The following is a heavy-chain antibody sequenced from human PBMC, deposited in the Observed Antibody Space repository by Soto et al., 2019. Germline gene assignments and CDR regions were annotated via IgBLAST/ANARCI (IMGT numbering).Heavy chain of an antibody. CDR1: SDSISSYY. V-gene: IGHV4-59*07. D-gene: IGHD6-13*01. CDR2: ISYSGST. J-gene: IGHJ4*02. CDR3: ARGTSWQLPFDY. Sequence: SYTLSLTCTVSSDSISSYYWSWIRQPPGKRLEWIGYISYSGSTDYNPSLKSRVTISGDTSKNQFSLKVSSVTAADTAVYYCARGTSWQLPFDYWGQGTLVTVSS.